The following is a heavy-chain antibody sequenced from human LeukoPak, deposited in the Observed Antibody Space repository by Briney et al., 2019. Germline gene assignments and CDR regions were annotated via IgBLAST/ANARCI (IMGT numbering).Heavy chain of an antibody. V-gene: IGHV3-23*01. Sequence: GGSLRLSRAASGFTFSSYAMSWVRQAPGKGLEWVSAISGSGGSTYYADSVKGRFTISRDNSKNTLYLQMNSLRAEDTAVYYCAKVHQVLPYYYYYYMDVWGKGTTVTVSS. J-gene: IGHJ6*03. CDR1: GFTFSSYA. D-gene: IGHD2-2*01. CDR3: AKVHQVLPYYYYYYMDV. CDR2: ISGSGGST.